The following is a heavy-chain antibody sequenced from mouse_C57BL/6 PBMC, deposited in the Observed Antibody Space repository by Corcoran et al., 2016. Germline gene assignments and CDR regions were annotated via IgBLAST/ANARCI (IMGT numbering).Heavy chain of an antibody. D-gene: IGHD2-4*01. CDR3: ARKGYDYDGGGAIDY. J-gene: IGHJ4*01. Sequence: DVQLQESGPGLVKPSQSLSLTCSVTGYSITSGYYWNWIRQFPGNKLEWMGYISYDGSNNYNPSLKNRISITRDTSKNQFFLKLNSVTTEDTATYYCARKGYDYDGGGAIDYWRQRTSVTVFS. CDR2: ISYDGSN. CDR1: GYSITSGYY. V-gene: IGHV3-6*01.